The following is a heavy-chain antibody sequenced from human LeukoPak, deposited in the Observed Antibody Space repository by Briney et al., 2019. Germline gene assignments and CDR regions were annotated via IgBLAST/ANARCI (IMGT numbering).Heavy chain of an antibody. CDR3: ARTRGYSYGYGLDY. CDR2: IDWDDDK. V-gene: IGHV2-70*04. D-gene: IGHD5-18*01. Sequence: SGPALVKPTQTLTLTCTFSGFSLSTSGMRVSWIRQPPGKALEWLARIDWDDDKFYSTSLKTRLTISKDTSKNQVVLTMTNMDPVDTATYYCARTRGYSYGYGLDYWGQGTLVTVSS. CDR1: GFSLSTSGMR. J-gene: IGHJ4*02.